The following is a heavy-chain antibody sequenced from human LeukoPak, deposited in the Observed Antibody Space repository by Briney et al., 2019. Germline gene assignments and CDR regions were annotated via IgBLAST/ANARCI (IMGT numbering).Heavy chain of an antibody. J-gene: IGHJ4*02. Sequence: PGGSLRLSCTASEFTFGDFAISWVRQAPGKGLEWVSSISSSSSYIYYADSVKGRFTISRDNAKNSLYLQMNSLRAEDTAVYYCARGGDIVATEAFDYWGQGTLVTVSS. D-gene: IGHD5-12*01. CDR2: ISSSSSYI. V-gene: IGHV3-21*01. CDR1: EFTFGDFA. CDR3: ARGGDIVATEAFDY.